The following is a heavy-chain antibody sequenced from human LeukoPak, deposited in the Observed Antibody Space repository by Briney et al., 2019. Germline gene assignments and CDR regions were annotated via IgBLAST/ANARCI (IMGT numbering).Heavy chain of an antibody. D-gene: IGHD1-14*01. V-gene: IGHV3-23*01. CDR1: GFTFSRYE. Sequence: GGSLRLSCAAPGFTFSRYEMNWVRQAPGKGLEWVSAITGSGGTTYYVDSVKGRFTISRDNSKNTLYLQMNSLRADDTAVYYCAKGGSFSEGNIDYWGQGILVTVSS. J-gene: IGHJ4*02. CDR2: ITGSGGTT. CDR3: AKGGSFSEGNIDY.